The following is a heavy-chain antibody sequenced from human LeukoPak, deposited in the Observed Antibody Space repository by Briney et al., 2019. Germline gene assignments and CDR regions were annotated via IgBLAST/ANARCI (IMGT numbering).Heavy chain of an antibody. J-gene: IGHJ4*02. CDR1: GFALSNYG. CDR2: ISYDGSNQ. D-gene: IGHD3-10*01. CDR3: AKEVGESNSGKSVFDC. V-gene: IGHV3-30*18. Sequence: GGSLRLSCAASGFALSNYGIHWVRQAPGKGLEWVAVISYDGSNQYYADSVKGRFTISRDNSRNTLSLQMNSLRVEDTAMYFCAKEVGESNSGKSVFDCWGQGTLVAVSS.